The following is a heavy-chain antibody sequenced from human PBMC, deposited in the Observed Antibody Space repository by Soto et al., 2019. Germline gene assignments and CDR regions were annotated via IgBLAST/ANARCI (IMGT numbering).Heavy chain of an antibody. CDR3: ARGPQNLPGYSYGYLNY. D-gene: IGHD5-18*01. CDR2: ICYDGSNE. CDR1: GFTFSNYV. J-gene: IGHJ4*02. Sequence: QVQLVESGGGVVQPGRSLRLSCVASGFTFSNYVMHWVRQAPGKGLEWVAVICYDGSNEYYADSVKGRFTISRDSSKNTLYLQMNSLRVEDTAVYYCARGPQNLPGYSYGYLNYWGQGTLVTVSS. V-gene: IGHV3-33*01.